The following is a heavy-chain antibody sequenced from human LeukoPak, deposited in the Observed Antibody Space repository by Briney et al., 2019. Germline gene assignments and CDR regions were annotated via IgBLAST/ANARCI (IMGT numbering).Heavy chain of an antibody. J-gene: IGHJ4*02. D-gene: IGHD3-22*01. V-gene: IGHV4-59*01. CDR2: IYYSGST. Sequence: SETLSLTCTVSAGSINNYYWSWIRQPPGKGLEWIGYIYYSGSTNYNPSLKSRVTISVDTSKKQVSLNLSSVTAADTAVYYCARTLDSSGYGYWGQGTLVTVSS. CDR1: AGSINNYY. CDR3: ARTLDSSGYGY.